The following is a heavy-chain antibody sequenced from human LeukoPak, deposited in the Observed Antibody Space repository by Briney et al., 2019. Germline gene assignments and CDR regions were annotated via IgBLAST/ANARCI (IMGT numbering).Heavy chain of an antibody. Sequence: PSETLSLTCTVSGGSISSYYWSWIRQPPGKGLEWIGYIYTSGSTNYNPSLKSRVTISVDTSKNQFSLKLSSVTAADTAVYYCARHVKPLVVVDYWGQGTLVTVSS. D-gene: IGHD6-6*01. V-gene: IGHV4-4*09. CDR3: ARHVKPLVVVDY. CDR1: GGSISSYY. CDR2: IYTSGST. J-gene: IGHJ4*02.